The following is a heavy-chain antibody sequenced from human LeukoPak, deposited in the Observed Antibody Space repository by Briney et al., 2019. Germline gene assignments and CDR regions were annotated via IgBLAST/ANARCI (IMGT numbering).Heavy chain of an antibody. Sequence: GGSLRLSCADSGFTISNAWMSWVRQAPGKGLEWDGRIKSKTDGGTTDYTAPVKDRFTISRDDSRNTLYLQMNSLKTEDTAVSYCRREAYCGGDCYFRDYWGQGTLVIVSS. D-gene: IGHD2-21*02. CDR1: GFTISNAW. J-gene: IGHJ4*02. CDR2: IKSKTDGGTT. V-gene: IGHV3-15*01. CDR3: RREAYCGGDCYFRDY.